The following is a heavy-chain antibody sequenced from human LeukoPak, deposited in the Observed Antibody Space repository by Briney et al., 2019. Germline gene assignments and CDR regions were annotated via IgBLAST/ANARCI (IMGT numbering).Heavy chain of an antibody. CDR2: INSDGSST. CDR1: GFTFSSYW. V-gene: IGHV3-74*01. J-gene: IGHJ3*02. CDR3: ARGLYGSGSLDAFDI. Sequence: GGSLRLSCAASGFTFSSYWMHWVRQAPGKGLVWVSRINSDGSSTSYADSVKGRFTISRDNAKNTLYLQMNSLRAEDTAVYYCARGLYGSGSLDAFDIWGQGTMVTVSS. D-gene: IGHD3-10*01.